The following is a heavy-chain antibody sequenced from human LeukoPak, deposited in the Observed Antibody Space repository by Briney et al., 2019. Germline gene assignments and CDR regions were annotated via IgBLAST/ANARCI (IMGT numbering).Heavy chain of an antibody. V-gene: IGHV5-51*01. D-gene: IGHD2-2*01. J-gene: IGHJ4*02. CDR3: ARHIGLSTRYFDY. CDR1: GYPFTNYW. CDR2: IYPGDSDT. Sequence: GESLKISCKASGYPFTNYWIAWVRQVPGKGLEWMGMIYPGDSDTRYSPSFQGHVTISADKSITTAYLQWSSLEASDTAIYYCARHIGLSTRYFDYWGQGTVVTVSS.